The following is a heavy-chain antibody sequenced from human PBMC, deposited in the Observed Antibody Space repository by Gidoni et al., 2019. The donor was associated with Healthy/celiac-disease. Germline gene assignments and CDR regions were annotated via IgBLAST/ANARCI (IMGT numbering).Heavy chain of an antibody. Sequence: QVQLVESGGGVVQPGRSLRLSCAASGFTFSSYAMHWVRQAPGKGLEWVAVISYDGSNKYYADSVKGRFTISRDNSKNTLYLQMNSLRAEDTAVYYCARDHDSSGYSTPYGAFDIWGQGTMVTVSS. J-gene: IGHJ3*02. V-gene: IGHV3-30-3*01. CDR3: ARDHDSSGYSTPYGAFDI. D-gene: IGHD3-22*01. CDR1: GFTFSSYA. CDR2: ISYDGSNK.